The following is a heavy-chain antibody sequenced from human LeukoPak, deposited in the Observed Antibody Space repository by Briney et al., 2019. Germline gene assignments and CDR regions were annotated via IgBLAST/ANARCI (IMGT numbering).Heavy chain of an antibody. CDR3: ARHRRVTTYDAFDI. Sequence: PSETLSLTCTVSGGSISSNYWSWIRQPPGKGLEWIGYIYYSGSTNSNPSLKSRVTISVDTSRNQFSLKLSSVTAADTAVYYCARHRRVTTYDAFDIWGQGTMVTVSS. D-gene: IGHD3-22*01. V-gene: IGHV4-59*08. CDR1: GGSISSNY. CDR2: IYYSGST. J-gene: IGHJ3*02.